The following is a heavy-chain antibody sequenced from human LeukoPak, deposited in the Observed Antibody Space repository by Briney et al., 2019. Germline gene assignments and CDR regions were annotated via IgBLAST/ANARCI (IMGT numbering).Heavy chain of an antibody. CDR3: ARELWFANAPGSWLDP. Sequence: SETLSLTCVVSGDSISRGAYSWSWIRQSPGKGLEWIGYIFHTGSTFYNPSLKSRPTISVDNSKNQFSLRLSSVTAADTAVYYCARELWFANAPGSWLDPWGQGTLVTVSS. V-gene: IGHV4-30-2*06. CDR2: IFHTGST. D-gene: IGHD3-10*01. J-gene: IGHJ5*02. CDR1: GDSISRGAYS.